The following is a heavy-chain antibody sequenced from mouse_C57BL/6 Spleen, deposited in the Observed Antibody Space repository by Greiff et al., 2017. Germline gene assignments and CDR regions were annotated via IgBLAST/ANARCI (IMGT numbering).Heavy chain of an antibody. D-gene: IGHD2-3*01. Sequence: EVQLHQSGPELVKPGASVKISCKASGYTFTDYYMNWVKQSHGKSLEWIGDINPNNGGTSYNQKFKGKATLTVDKSSSTAYMELRSLTSEDSAVYYCARSYDGYYVAAYWGQGTLVTVSA. J-gene: IGHJ3*01. CDR2: INPNNGGT. CDR1: GYTFTDYY. CDR3: ARSYDGYYVAAY. V-gene: IGHV1-26*01.